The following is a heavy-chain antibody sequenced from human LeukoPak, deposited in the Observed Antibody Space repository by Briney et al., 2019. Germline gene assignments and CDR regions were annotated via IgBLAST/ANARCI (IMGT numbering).Heavy chain of an antibody. CDR3: VSFYETY. CDR1: GNYW. Sequence: GGSLRLSCAASGNYWMHWVRQAPGRGLVWVSHINSDGSWTSYADSVKGRFTISKDNAKNTVYLQMNSLRAEDTAVYYCVSFYETYWGRGTLVTVSS. CDR2: INSDGSWT. J-gene: IGHJ4*02. D-gene: IGHD2/OR15-2a*01. V-gene: IGHV3-74*01.